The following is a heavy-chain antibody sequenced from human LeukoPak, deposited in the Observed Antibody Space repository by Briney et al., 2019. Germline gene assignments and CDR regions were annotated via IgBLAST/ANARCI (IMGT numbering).Heavy chain of an antibody. CDR3: AKAGLGTTPYYFDY. J-gene: IGHJ4*02. D-gene: IGHD1-1*01. V-gene: IGHV3-30*18. CDR2: ISYDGSNK. CDR1: GFTFSSYG. Sequence: SGGSLRLSCAASGFTFSSYGMHWVRQAPGEGLEWVAVISYDGSNKYYADSVKGRFTISRDNSKNTLYLQMNSLRAEDTAVYYCAKAGLGTTPYYFDYWGQGTLVTVSS.